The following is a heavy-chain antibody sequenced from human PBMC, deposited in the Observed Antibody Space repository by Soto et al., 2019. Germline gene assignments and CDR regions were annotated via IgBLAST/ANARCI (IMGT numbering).Heavy chain of an antibody. V-gene: IGHV4-34*12. J-gene: IGHJ6*02. CDR1: GGSFSAYY. CDR2: IIHSEST. CDR3: AREELPIYYYGMDV. Sequence: SETLSLTCAVYGGSFSAYYWSWVRQPPGKGLEWIGEIIHSESTKYNPSLKSRVTISVDTSKNQFSLKLSSVTAADTAVYYCAREELPIYYYGMDVWGQGTTVTVSS. D-gene: IGHD1-7*01.